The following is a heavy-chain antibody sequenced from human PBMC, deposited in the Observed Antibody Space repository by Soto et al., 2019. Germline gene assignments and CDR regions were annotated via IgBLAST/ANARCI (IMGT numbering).Heavy chain of an antibody. J-gene: IGHJ5*02. D-gene: IGHD2-2*01. V-gene: IGHV4-31*03. CDR3: ARGRSSTSPYPIGS. Sequence: QVQLQESGPGLVKPSQTLSLTCTVSGGSISSGGYYWSWIRQHPGKGLEWIGYIYYSGSTYYNPSLNRRVTVTVXTXKNQFPLKRSSVTAADTAVYYCARGRSSTSPYPIGSWGQGTLVTVSS. CDR1: GGSISSGGYY. CDR2: IYYSGST.